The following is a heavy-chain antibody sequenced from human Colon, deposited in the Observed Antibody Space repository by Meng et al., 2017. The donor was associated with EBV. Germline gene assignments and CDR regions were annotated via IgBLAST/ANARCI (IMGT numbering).Heavy chain of an antibody. J-gene: IGHJ4*02. CDR3: VRYSYGFDY. D-gene: IGHD5-18*01. CDR2: SYYSGST. CDR1: GGSISSSGYY. Sequence: QVQLQESGPGLVKPSXXLPLTCGVSGGSISSSGYYWSWIRQPPGKGLEWIGYSYYSGSTYYNPSLKSRVTISVDTSNNQFSLKLKSVTAADTAVYYCVRYSYGFDYWAQGTLVTVSP. V-gene: IGHV4-30-4*01.